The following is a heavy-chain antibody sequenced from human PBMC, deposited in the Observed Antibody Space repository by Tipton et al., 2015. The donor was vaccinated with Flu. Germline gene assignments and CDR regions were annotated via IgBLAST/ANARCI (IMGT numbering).Heavy chain of an antibody. CDR1: GYTLTELS. CDR3: ATHGFHRTFDY. J-gene: IGHJ4*02. Sequence: VQLVQSGAEVKKPGASVKVSCKVSGYTLTELSMHWVRQAPGKGLEWMGGFDPEDGETIYAQKFQGRVIMTEDTPTDTTHMELSSLRSEDTAVYYCATHGFHRTFDYWGQGTLVTVSS. CDR2: FDPEDGET. V-gene: IGHV1-24*01.